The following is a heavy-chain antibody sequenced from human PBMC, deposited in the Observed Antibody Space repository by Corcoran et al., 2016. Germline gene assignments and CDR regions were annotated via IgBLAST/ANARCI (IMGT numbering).Heavy chain of an antibody. CDR2: INHSGST. CDR1: GGSFSGYY. V-gene: IGHV4-34*01. D-gene: IGHD3-22*01. J-gene: IGHJ3*02. CDR3: ARGFTDYYDSSGYYPAAFDI. Sequence: QVQLQQWGAGLLKPSETLSLTCAVYGGSFSGYYWSWIRQPPGKGLEWIGEINHSGSTNYNPSLKSRVTISVDTSKNQFSLKLRSVTAADTAVYSWARGFTDYYDSSGYYPAAFDIWGQGTMVTVSS.